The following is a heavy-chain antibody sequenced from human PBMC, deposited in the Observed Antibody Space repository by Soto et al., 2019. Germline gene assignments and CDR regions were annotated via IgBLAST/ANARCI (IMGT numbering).Heavy chain of an antibody. CDR2: ISGSGVST. CDR3: AKTATGYYDY. V-gene: IGHV3-23*01. Sequence: GGSLRLSCAASGFTFSRYSMNWVRQAPGKGLEWVSAISGSGVSTYYADSVKGRFTISRDNSQNTLFLQMNSLRAEDTAVYYCAKTATGYYDYWGQGTLVTVSS. CDR1: GFTFSRYS. D-gene: IGHD3-9*01. J-gene: IGHJ4*02.